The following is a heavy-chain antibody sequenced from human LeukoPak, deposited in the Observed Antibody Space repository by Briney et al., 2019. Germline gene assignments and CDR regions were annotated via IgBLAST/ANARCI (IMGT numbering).Heavy chain of an antibody. CDR3: AGKFK. CDR1: GYSISGGYY. Sequence: SETLSLTCTVSGYSISGGYYWGWIRQPPGKGLEWIGNIYHSGSTFYNPSLKSRVTIAVDTSKNQFSLNLSSVTAADTAVYYRAGKFKWGQGTLVTVSS. V-gene: IGHV4-38-2*02. CDR2: IYHSGST. J-gene: IGHJ4*02.